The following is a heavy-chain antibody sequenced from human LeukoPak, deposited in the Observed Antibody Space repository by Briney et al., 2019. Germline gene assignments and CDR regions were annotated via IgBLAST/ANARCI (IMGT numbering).Heavy chain of an antibody. CDR1: GFTFSSYA. J-gene: IGHJ6*02. CDR3: AKTRGLVGATTYYYYGMDV. CDR2: ISGSGGST. V-gene: IGHV3-23*01. D-gene: IGHD1-26*01. Sequence: PGGSLRLSCAASGFTFSSYAMSWVRQAPGKGLEWVSAISGSGGSTYYADSVKDRFTISRDNSKNTLYLQMNSLRAEDTAVYYCAKTRGLVGATTYYYYGMDVWGQGTTVTVSS.